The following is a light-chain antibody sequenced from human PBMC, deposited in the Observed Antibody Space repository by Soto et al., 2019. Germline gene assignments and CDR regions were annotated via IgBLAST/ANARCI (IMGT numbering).Light chain of an antibody. CDR3: QQYGSSFAT. Sequence: EIVLTQSPGTLSLSPGERATLSCRASQSVSSNLAWYRQTPGQAPRLLIYGASTRATDTPARFSGSGSGTDFTLIISRVEPADFAVYYCQQYGSSFATFGQGTQVEV. CDR1: QSVSSN. V-gene: IGKV3-20*01. J-gene: IGKJ1*01. CDR2: GAS.